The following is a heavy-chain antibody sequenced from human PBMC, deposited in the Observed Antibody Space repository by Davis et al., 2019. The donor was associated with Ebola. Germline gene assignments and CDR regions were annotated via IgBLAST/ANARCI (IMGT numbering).Heavy chain of an antibody. CDR2: ISSSSDTI. Sequence: PGGSLRLSCAASGFTFSSYSMNWVRQAPGKGLEWISYISSSSDTIYYADSVKGRFTISRDNAKNSLYLQMNSLRAEDTAVYYCAKSRGGYSYGEDYWGQGTLVTVSS. CDR3: AKSRGGYSYGEDY. V-gene: IGHV3-48*01. D-gene: IGHD5-18*01. J-gene: IGHJ4*02. CDR1: GFTFSSYS.